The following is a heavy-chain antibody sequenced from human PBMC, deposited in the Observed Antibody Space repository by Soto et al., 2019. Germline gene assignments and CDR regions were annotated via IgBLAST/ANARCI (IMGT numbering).Heavy chain of an antibody. CDR2: ISGGGGGT. CDR3: AKSKFGVVTDGFDY. CDR1: GFTFSSYA. Sequence: PGGSLRLSCAASGFTFSSYAMIWVRQAPGKGLEWVSTISGGGGGTYDADSVKGRFTVSRDNSKNTLYLQMNSLRVEDTAVYYCAKSKFGVVTDGFDYWGQGTRVTVSA. J-gene: IGHJ4*02. V-gene: IGHV3-23*01. D-gene: IGHD3-3*01.